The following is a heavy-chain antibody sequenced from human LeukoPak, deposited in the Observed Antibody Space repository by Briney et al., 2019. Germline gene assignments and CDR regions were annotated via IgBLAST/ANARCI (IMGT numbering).Heavy chain of an antibody. J-gene: IGHJ4*02. V-gene: IGHV1-69*04. Sequence: ASVKVSCKASGYTFTSYGISWVRQAPGQGLEWMGRIIPILGIANYAQKFQGRVTITADKSTSTAYMELSSLRSEDTAVYYCETRIAAAGTEVDYWGQGTLVTVSS. CDR3: ETRIAAAGTEVDY. CDR2: IIPILGIA. D-gene: IGHD6-13*01. CDR1: GYTFTSYG.